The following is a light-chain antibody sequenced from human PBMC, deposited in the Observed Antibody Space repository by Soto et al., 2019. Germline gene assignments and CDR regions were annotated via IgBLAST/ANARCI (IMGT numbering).Light chain of an antibody. J-gene: IGLJ1*01. V-gene: IGLV2-11*01. CDR2: DVT. CDR3: CSYGHTYFG. CDR1: YSDVGAYNS. Sequence: QSALTQPRSVSGSPGQSVTISCTGTYSDVGAYNSVSWYQHHPGKAPKLMIYDVTKRPSGVADRFSGSKSGNTASLTISGLQAEDEADYYCCSYGHTYFGFGTGTKLTVL.